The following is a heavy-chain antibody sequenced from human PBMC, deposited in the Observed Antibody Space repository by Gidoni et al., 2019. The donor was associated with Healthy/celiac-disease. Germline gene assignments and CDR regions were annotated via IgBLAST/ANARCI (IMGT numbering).Heavy chain of an antibody. Sequence: QVQLQESGQGLVKPSQTLSLTCPVSDGSISRGVYSCSWIRQHPGKGLECIGYIYYSGSTYYNPSLKSRVTISVDTSKNQFSLKLSSVTAADTAVYYCARECSGGSCYSGDYYYGMDVWGQGTTVTVSS. CDR1: DGSISRGVYS. CDR3: ARECSGGSCYSGDYYYGMDV. CDR2: IYYSGST. J-gene: IGHJ6*02. D-gene: IGHD2-15*01. V-gene: IGHV4-31*03.